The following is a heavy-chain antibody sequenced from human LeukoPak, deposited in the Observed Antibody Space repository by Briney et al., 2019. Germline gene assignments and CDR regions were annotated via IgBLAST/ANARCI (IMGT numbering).Heavy chain of an antibody. J-gene: IGHJ4*02. D-gene: IGHD6-19*01. Sequence: SETLSLTCTVSGYSISSGYYWGWIRQSPGKGLEWIGSIYHAGSTFHNPSRKSRVTISVDTSKNQFSLKVNSVTAADTAVYYCARGYNSGWYAYWGQGTLVTVSS. V-gene: IGHV4-38-2*02. CDR2: IYHAGST. CDR3: ARGYNSGWYAY. CDR1: GYSISSGYY.